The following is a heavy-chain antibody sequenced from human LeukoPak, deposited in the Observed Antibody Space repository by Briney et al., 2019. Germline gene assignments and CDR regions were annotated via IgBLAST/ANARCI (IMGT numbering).Heavy chain of an antibody. Sequence: GESLKISCKGSGYSLTSYWISWVRQMPGKGLEWMGSIDPTDSYTNYSPSFQGQVTISADKSISTAYLQWSSLKASDTAMYYCARQSYDILTGYSEGAFDNWGQGTLVTVSS. CDR1: GYSLTSYW. J-gene: IGHJ4*02. CDR2: IDPTDSYT. D-gene: IGHD3-9*01. V-gene: IGHV5-10-1*04. CDR3: ARQSYDILTGYSEGAFDN.